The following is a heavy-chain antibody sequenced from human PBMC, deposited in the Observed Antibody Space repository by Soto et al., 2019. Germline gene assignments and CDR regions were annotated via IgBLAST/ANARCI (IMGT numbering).Heavy chain of an antibody. Sequence: SEILSLTCTVSGGSVSSYCWSWIRQPPGKGLEWIGYIYYSGITNYNPSLKSRVTISVDTSKNQFSLKLSSVTAADTAVYYCARYKSNYYYGMDVWGQGTTVTVSS. J-gene: IGHJ6*02. CDR2: IYYSGIT. V-gene: IGHV4-59*02. CDR3: ARYKSNYYYGMDV. D-gene: IGHD1-20*01. CDR1: GGSVSSYC.